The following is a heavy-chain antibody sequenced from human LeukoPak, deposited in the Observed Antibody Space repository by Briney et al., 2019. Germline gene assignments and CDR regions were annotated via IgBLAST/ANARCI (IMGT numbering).Heavy chain of an antibody. Sequence: GGSLRLSCAASGFTFSSYAMSWVRQAPGKGLEWVSAISGSGGSTYYADSVKGRFTISRDNSKNTLYLQMNSLRAEDTAVYYCAKDTSRSITGTVFDYWGQGTLVTVSS. CDR3: AKDTSRSITGTVFDY. V-gene: IGHV3-23*01. CDR2: ISGSGGST. D-gene: IGHD1-7*01. J-gene: IGHJ4*02. CDR1: GFTFSSYA.